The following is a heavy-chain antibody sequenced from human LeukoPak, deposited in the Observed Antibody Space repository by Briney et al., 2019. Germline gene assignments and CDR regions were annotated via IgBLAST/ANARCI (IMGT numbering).Heavy chain of an antibody. CDR1: GGSFSGYY. V-gene: IGHV4-34*01. CDR2: INHSGST. D-gene: IGHD2-15*01. CDR3: ARELVFRYCSGGSCYGWYFDL. Sequence: KPSETLSLTCAVYGGSFSGYYWSWIRQPPGKGLEWIGEINHSGSTNYNPSLKSRVTISVDTSKNQFSLKLSSVTAADTAVHYCARELVFRYCSGGSCYGWYFDLWGRGTLVTVSS. J-gene: IGHJ2*01.